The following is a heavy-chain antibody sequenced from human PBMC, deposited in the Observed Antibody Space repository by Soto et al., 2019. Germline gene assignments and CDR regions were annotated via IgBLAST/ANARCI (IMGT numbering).Heavy chain of an antibody. CDR2: ISYDGSNK. CDR3: AKDRIAARSKTYYYYGMDV. D-gene: IGHD6-6*01. Sequence: GGSLRLSCAASGFTFSSYGMHWVRQAPGKGLEWVAVISYDGSNKYYADSVKGRFTISRDNSKNTLYLQMNSLRAEDTAVYYCAKDRIAARSKTYYYYGMDVWGQGTTVTVS. J-gene: IGHJ6*02. V-gene: IGHV3-30*18. CDR1: GFTFSSYG.